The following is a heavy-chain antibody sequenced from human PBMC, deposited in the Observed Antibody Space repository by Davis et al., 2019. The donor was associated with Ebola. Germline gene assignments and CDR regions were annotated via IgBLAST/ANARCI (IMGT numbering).Heavy chain of an antibody. CDR3: ARQPEGGGPFDV. V-gene: IGHV5-51*01. D-gene: IGHD3-16*01. Sequence: GESLKISCKGSGYSFTSYWISWVRQMPGKGLEWMGIIYPSDSDIRYSPSFQGQVTISADKSLRTAYLQWSSLKASDTAMYYCARQPEGGGPFDVWGQGTVVTVSS. J-gene: IGHJ3*01. CDR2: IYPSDSDI. CDR1: GYSFTSYW.